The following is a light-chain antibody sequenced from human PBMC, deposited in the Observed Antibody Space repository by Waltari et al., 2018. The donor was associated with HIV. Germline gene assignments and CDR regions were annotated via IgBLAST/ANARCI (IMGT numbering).Light chain of an antibody. V-gene: IGLV7-46*01. CDR3: LLSYSGARV. Sequence: QAVVTQEPSLTVSPGGTVTLTCGSSTGAVTSGHYPYWFQQKPGQAPRPLIFDTSNKQSWTPARFSGSLLGGKAALTLSGAQPEDEAEYYCLLSYSGARVFGGGTKLTVL. CDR2: DTS. CDR1: TGAVTSGHY. J-gene: IGLJ2*01.